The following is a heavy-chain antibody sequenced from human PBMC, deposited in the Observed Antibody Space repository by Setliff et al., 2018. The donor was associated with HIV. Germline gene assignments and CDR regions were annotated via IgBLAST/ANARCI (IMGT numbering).Heavy chain of an antibody. V-gene: IGHV3-48*01. CDR3: ARDGRGGSSPYYYYMDV. J-gene: IGHJ6*03. D-gene: IGHD1-26*01. Sequence: GGSLRLSCAASGFTFSNYGMNWVRQAPGKGLEWVSYISDSSSTIYYAGSVRGRFTISRDNARNSLYLQMKSLRAEDTAIYFCARDGRGGSSPYYYYMDVWGKGTAVTVSS. CDR2: ISDSSSTI. CDR1: GFTFSNYG.